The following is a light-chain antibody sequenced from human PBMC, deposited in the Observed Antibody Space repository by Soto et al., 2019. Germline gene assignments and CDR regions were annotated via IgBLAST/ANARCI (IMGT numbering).Light chain of an antibody. CDR2: KAS. V-gene: IGKV1-5*03. J-gene: IGKJ3*01. Sequence: DIQMTQSPSTLSASVRDRVTITCRASQSIGSWLAWYQQKPGKAPNLLIYKASTLEPGVPSRFSGSGSGTEFTLTISSLQPDDFATYYCQHHNTFGPGTKVDI. CDR1: QSIGSW. CDR3: QHHNT.